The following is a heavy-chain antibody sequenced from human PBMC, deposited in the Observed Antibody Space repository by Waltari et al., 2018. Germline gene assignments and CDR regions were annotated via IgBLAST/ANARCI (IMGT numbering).Heavy chain of an antibody. Sequence: QVQLVQSGAEVKKPGASVKVSCKASGYTFTGYYMHWVRQAPGQGLEWMGWINPNRGGTNYAQKFQGRVTMTRDTSISTAYMELSRLRSDDTAVYYCARRIAARGAFDYWGQGTLVTVSS. CDR2: INPNRGGT. CDR3: ARRIAARGAFDY. CDR1: GYTFTGYY. J-gene: IGHJ4*02. D-gene: IGHD6-6*01. V-gene: IGHV1-2*02.